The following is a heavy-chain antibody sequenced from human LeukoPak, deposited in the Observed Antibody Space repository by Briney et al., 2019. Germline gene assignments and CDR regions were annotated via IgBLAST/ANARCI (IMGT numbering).Heavy chain of an antibody. J-gene: IGHJ4*02. V-gene: IGHV4-4*02. Sequence: NPSETLSLTCTVSGGSITSNHWSWVRQLPGKGLEWIGQVHHSGGTSYNPSLRSRVTISIDKSENQFSLKLNSVTAADTAVYYCARHGGHYQSDDWGQGTLVTVSS. CDR3: ARHGGHYQSDD. CDR1: GGSITSNH. D-gene: IGHD2-21*01. CDR2: VHHSGGT.